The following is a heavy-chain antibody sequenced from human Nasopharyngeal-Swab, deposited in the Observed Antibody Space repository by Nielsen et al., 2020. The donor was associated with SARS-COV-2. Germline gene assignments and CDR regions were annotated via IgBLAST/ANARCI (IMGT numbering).Heavy chain of an antibody. J-gene: IGHJ4*02. Sequence: VRQAPGKGLEWVAVIWYDGSNKYYGHSVKGRFTISRDNSKNTLYLQMNSLRAEDTAVYYCAKRSIAVARDHFDYWGQGTLVTVSS. CDR3: AKRSIAVARDHFDY. D-gene: IGHD6-19*01. V-gene: IGHV3-33*06. CDR2: IWYDGSNK.